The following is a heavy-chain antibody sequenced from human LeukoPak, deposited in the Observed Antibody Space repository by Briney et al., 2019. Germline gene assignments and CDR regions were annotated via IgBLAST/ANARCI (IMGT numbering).Heavy chain of an antibody. CDR3: ARDREYSSWTGWFDP. D-gene: IGHD6-6*01. CDR2: IYTSGST. J-gene: IGHJ5*02. V-gene: IGHV4-4*09. Sequence: SETLSLTCTVSGGSISSYYWSWIRQPPGKGLEWIGYIYTSGSTNYNPSLKSRVTISVDTSKNQFSLKLSSVTAADTAVYYCARDREYSSWTGWFDPWGQGTLVTVSS. CDR1: GGSISSYY.